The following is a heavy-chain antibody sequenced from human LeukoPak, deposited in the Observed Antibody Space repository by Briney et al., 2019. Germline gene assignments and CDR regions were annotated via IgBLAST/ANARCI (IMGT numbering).Heavy chain of an antibody. CDR1: GYTFVSYG. CDR3: VRGGGFNSGFEY. D-gene: IGHD3-10*01. Sequence: ASVKVCCKASGYTFVSYGITWVRQAPGQGLGWMGWISVYNGDTKYAQNLQGRVTLTTDTSTSTAYMELRSLRSDDTAVYYCVRGGGFNSGFEYWGQGTLVIVSS. CDR2: ISVYNGDT. V-gene: IGHV1-18*04. J-gene: IGHJ4*02.